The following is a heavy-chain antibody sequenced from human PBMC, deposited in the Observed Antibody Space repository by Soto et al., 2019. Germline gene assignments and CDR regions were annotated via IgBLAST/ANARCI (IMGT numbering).Heavy chain of an antibody. CDR2: ISWNSGDI. J-gene: IGHJ5*02. Sequence: GGSLRLSCAASGFTFDDYAMHWVRQAPGRGLEWVSGISWNSGDIGYADSVKGRFSISRDNAKNSLYLQMNSLRVEDTALYYCAKEKPAGEPSGIFLFDPCRQGYLVTVSS. CDR1: GFTFDDYA. CDR3: AKEKPAGEPSGIFLFDP. D-gene: IGHD3-9*01. V-gene: IGHV3-9*01.